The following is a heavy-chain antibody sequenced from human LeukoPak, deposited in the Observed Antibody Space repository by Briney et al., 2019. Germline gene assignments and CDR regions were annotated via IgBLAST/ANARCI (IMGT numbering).Heavy chain of an antibody. Sequence: SETLSLTCTVSGGSISSGRYSWGWIRQPPGKGLEWIGTIYYSGSTYYNPSLKSRVTISVDTSKNQFSLRLSSVTAADTAVYYCARHAYYSDSSGYYYDSSGYYYYFDYWGQGTLVTVSS. J-gene: IGHJ4*02. CDR2: IYYSGST. CDR3: ARHAYYSDSSGYYYDSSGYYYYFDY. D-gene: IGHD3-22*01. V-gene: IGHV4-39*01. CDR1: GGSISSGRYS.